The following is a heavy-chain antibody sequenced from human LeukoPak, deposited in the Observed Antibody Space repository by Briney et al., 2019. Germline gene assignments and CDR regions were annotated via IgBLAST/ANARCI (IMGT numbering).Heavy chain of an antibody. CDR3: ARERIGESWFDP. CDR2: IYYSGST. Sequence: PSETLSLTCSVSGTSISTNYWSWIRQPPGKGLEWIGYIYYSGSTNYNPSLKSRVTISVDTSKNQFSLKLSSVTAADTAVYYCARERIGESWFDPWGQGTLVTVSS. CDR1: GTSISTNY. V-gene: IGHV4-59*01. D-gene: IGHD3-10*01. J-gene: IGHJ5*02.